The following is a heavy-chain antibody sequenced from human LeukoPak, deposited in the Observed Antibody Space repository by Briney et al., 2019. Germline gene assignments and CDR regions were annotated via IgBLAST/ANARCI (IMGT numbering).Heavy chain of an antibody. J-gene: IGHJ6*02. Sequence: SETLSLTCTVSGGSISSYYWSWIRQHPGKGLEWIGYIYYSGSTYYNPSLKSRVTISVDTSKNQFSLKLSSVTAADTAVYYCARDRAYCSSTSCYYYYGMDVWGQGTTVTVSS. CDR3: ARDRAYCSSTSCYYYYGMDV. D-gene: IGHD2-2*01. V-gene: IGHV4-59*06. CDR1: GGSISSYY. CDR2: IYYSGST.